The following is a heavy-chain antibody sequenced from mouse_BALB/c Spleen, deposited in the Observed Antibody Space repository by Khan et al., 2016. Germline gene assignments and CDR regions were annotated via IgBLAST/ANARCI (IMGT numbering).Heavy chain of an antibody. CDR3: TRDRGSGYGISLFAY. D-gene: IGHD1-2*01. Sequence: VELVESGGGLVKPGGSLKLSCAASGFTFSTYTMSWVRQTPEKRLEWVAAISSGGSYIYYPDSVKGRFTISRDNAKNTLYLQMSSLKSEDTAMYYCTRDRGSGYGISLFAYWGQGTLVTVSA. CDR1: GFTFSTYT. J-gene: IGHJ3*01. CDR2: ISSGGSYI. V-gene: IGHV5-6-4*01.